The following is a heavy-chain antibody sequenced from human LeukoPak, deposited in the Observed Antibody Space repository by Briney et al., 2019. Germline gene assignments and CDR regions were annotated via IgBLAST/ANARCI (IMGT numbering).Heavy chain of an antibody. V-gene: IGHV3-30*02. CDR3: CGGDGYDAFDI. D-gene: IGHD2-21*02. CDR2: IQYDGSTI. J-gene: IGHJ3*02. Sequence: GGSLRLSCAASGFTFTNSGMHWVRQAPGKGLEWVAFIQYDGSTIFYADSVEGRFTISRDNSKNTLYLQMNSLRPEDTAVYYCCGGDGYDAFDIWGQGTMVTVSS. CDR1: GFTFTNSG.